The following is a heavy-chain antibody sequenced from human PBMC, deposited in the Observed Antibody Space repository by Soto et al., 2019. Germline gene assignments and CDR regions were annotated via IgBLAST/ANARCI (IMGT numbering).Heavy chain of an antibody. Sequence: SXRRACGSSGFTFYTYWMNWVRQAPVNGPEWLSGINSDGTISSYADSVKVRFTISRDNARNTLSLQVNSLRADDTAVYYCARLSGDHSAFFSYGMDAWGQGTTVTVSS. J-gene: IGHJ6*02. V-gene: IGHV3-74*01. CDR1: GFTFYTYW. D-gene: IGHD2-21*01. CDR3: ARLSGDHSAFFSYGMDA. CDR2: INSDGTIS.